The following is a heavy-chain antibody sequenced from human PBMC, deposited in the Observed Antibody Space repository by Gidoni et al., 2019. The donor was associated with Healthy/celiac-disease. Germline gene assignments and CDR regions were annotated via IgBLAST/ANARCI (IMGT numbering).Heavy chain of an antibody. CDR3: ARITYYYDSSGYYYLYYFDY. D-gene: IGHD3-22*01. CDR2: FSSSGSTI. J-gene: IGHJ4*02. Sequence: QAPGKGLEWVSYFSSSGSTIYYADSVKGRFNISRDNAKNSLYLQMNSLRAEDTAVYYCARITYYYDSSGYYYLYYFDYWGQGTLVTVSS. V-gene: IGHV3-11*01.